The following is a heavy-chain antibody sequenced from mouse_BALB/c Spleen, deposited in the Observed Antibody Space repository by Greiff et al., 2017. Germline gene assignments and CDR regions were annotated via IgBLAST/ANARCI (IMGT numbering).Heavy chain of an antibody. V-gene: IGHV5-12-2*01. CDR3: ARHSPTFFDY. CDR2: ISNGGGST. CDR1: GFTFSSYT. Sequence: EVMLVESGGGLVQPGGSLKLSCAASGFTFSSYTMSWVRQTPGKRLEWVAYISNGGGSTYYPDTVKGRFTISRDNAKNTLYLQMSSLKSEDTAMYYCARHSPTFFDYWGQGTTLTVSS. J-gene: IGHJ2*01. D-gene: IGHD4-1*02.